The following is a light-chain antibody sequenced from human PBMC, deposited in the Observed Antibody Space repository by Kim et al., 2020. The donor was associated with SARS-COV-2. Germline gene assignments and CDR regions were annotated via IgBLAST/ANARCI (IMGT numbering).Light chain of an antibody. Sequence: SPGERATLSCRASQSGSSSYLAWYQQKPGQAPRLLIYGASSRATGIPDRFSGSGYGTDFTLTISRLEPEDFAVYYCQQYGSSPRTFGQGTKVDIK. CDR3: QQYGSSPRT. CDR1: QSGSSSY. J-gene: IGKJ1*01. V-gene: IGKV3-20*01. CDR2: GAS.